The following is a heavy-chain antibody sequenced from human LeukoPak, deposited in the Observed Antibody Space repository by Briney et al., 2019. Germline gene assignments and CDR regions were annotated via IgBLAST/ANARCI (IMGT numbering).Heavy chain of an antibody. CDR2: INGSGGTT. CDR1: GFIFSTYG. CDR3: AENIAVDGRGFDP. J-gene: IGHJ5*02. Sequence: GGSLRLSCAASGFIFSTYGMNWVRQAPGKGLEWVSAINGSGGTTYYADSVKGRFTISRDNSRYTLHLQMNSLRAEDTAVYYCAENIAVDGRGFDPWGQGTLVTVSS. D-gene: IGHD3-9*01. V-gene: IGHV3-23*01.